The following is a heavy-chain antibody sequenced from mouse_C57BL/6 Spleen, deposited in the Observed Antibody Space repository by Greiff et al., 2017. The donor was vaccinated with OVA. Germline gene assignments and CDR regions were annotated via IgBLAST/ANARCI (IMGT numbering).Heavy chain of an antibody. CDR3: ARPITMITTGAMDY. V-gene: IGHV1-42*01. J-gene: IGHJ4*01. D-gene: IGHD2-4*01. Sequence: VQLQQSGPELVKPGASVKISCKASGYSFTGYYMNWVKQSPEKSLEWIGEINPSTGGTTYNQKFKAKATLTVDKSSSTAYMQLKSLTSEDSAVYYCARPITMITTGAMDYWGQGTSVTVSS. CDR1: GYSFTGYY. CDR2: INPSTGGT.